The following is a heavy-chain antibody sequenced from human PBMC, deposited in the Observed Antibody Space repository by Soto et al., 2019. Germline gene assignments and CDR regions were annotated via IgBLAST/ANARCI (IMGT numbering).Heavy chain of an antibody. Sequence: SETLSLTCTVSGGSISSGGYYWSWIRQHPGKGLEWIGYIYYSGSTYYNPSLKSRVTISVDTSKNQFSLKLSSVTAADTAVYYCARTGYCSGGSCNYYYYYMDVWGKGTTVTVSS. CDR2: IYYSGST. V-gene: IGHV4-31*03. CDR1: GGSISSGGYY. D-gene: IGHD2-15*01. J-gene: IGHJ6*03. CDR3: ARTGYCSGGSCNYYYYYMDV.